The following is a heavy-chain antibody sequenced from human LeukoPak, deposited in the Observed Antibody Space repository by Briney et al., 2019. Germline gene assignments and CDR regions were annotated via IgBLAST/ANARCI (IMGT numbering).Heavy chain of an antibody. Sequence: SETLSLTCAVYGGSFSGYYWSWIRQPPGKGLEWIGEINHSGSTNYNSSLTSRVTISVDTSKNQFALKLSSVTAADTAVYYCARGPGGGSLSESLLGYWGQGTLVTVSS. D-gene: IGHD2-15*01. J-gene: IGHJ4*02. CDR3: ARGPGGGSLSESLLGY. CDR2: INHSGST. CDR1: GGSFSGYY. V-gene: IGHV4-34*01.